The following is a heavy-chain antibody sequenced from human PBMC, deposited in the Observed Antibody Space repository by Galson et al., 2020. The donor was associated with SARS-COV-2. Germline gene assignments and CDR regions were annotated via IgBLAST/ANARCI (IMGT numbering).Heavy chain of an antibody. CDR3: ARWDTELLASSPFPPWEQPFDY. CDR1: GFTFSDYY. CDR2: ISSSGSTI. D-gene: IGHD1-26*01. J-gene: IGHJ4*02. V-gene: IGHV3-11*01. Sequence: NSGGSLRLSCAASGFTFSDYYMSWIRQAPGKGLEWVSYISSSGSTIYYADSVKGRFTISRDNAKNSLYLQMNSLRAEDTAVYYCARWDTELLASSPFPPWEQPFDYWGQGTLVTVSS.